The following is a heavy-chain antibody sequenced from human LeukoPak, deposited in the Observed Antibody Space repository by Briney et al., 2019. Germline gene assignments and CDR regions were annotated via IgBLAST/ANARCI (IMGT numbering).Heavy chain of an antibody. D-gene: IGHD3-22*01. CDR2: INHSGST. J-gene: IGHJ4*02. CDR1: GGSFSGYC. V-gene: IGHV4-34*01. Sequence: SETLSLTCAVYGGSFSGYCWSWIRQPPGKGLEWIGEINHSGSTNYNPSLKSRVTISVDTSKNQFSLKLSSVTAADTAVYYCARRGRSGYYGYFDYWGQGTLVTVSS. CDR3: ARRGRSGYYGYFDY.